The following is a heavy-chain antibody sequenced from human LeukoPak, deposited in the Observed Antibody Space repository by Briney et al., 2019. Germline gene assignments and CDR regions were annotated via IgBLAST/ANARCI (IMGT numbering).Heavy chain of an antibody. Sequence: RASVKVSCKASGYTFTSHFMHWVRQAPGQGLEWMGIINPNSDYTKYAEKFQGRVTMTRDTSTNTVYMELSSLRSEDTAVYYCARGRSKALDFWGQGTPVTVSS. CDR1: GYTFTSHF. CDR2: INPNSDYT. J-gene: IGHJ4*02. V-gene: IGHV1-46*01. D-gene: IGHD5/OR15-5a*01. CDR3: ARGRSKALDF.